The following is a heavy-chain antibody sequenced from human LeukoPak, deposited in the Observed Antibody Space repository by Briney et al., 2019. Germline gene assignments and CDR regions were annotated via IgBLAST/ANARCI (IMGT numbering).Heavy chain of an antibody. CDR2: INPSGGST. V-gene: IGHV1-46*01. CDR1: GYTFTSYY. Sequence: ASVKVSCKASGYTFTSYYMHWVRQAPGQGLEWMGIINPSGGSTSYAQKFQGRVTMTRDTSTSTVYMELSSLRSEDAAVYYCARDSSGWYIDYWGQGTPVTVSS. CDR3: ARDSSGWYIDY. J-gene: IGHJ4*02. D-gene: IGHD6-19*01.